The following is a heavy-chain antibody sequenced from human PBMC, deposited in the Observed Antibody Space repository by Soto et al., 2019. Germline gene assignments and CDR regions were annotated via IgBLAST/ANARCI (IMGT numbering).Heavy chain of an antibody. Sequence: ASVEVSCKASGGTFSSYAISWVRQAPGQGLEWMGGIIPIFGTANYAQKFQGRVTITADESTSTAYMELSSLRSEDTAVYYCARPCSSTSCFRRDYYYGMDVWGQGTTVTVSS. CDR3: ARPCSSTSCFRRDYYYGMDV. D-gene: IGHD2-2*01. V-gene: IGHV1-69*13. J-gene: IGHJ6*02. CDR1: GGTFSSYA. CDR2: IIPIFGTA.